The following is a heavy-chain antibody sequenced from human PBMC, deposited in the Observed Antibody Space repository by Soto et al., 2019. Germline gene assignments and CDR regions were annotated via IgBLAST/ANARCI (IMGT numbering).Heavy chain of an antibody. CDR2: IDSSSGSI. J-gene: IGHJ3*01. CDR1: GFTFSPYS. CDR3: VRDRMWEQWLGPHDAFEV. D-gene: IGHD6-19*01. Sequence: EEQLVESGGGLAQPGGSLRLSCAASGFTFSPYSLSWVRQAPGKGLEWVSYIDSSSGSIYYADSVKGRFTISRDNAKKSLWLQMNRLRDEDTAMYYCVRDRMWEQWLGPHDAFEVWGQGTMVTVSS. V-gene: IGHV3-48*02.